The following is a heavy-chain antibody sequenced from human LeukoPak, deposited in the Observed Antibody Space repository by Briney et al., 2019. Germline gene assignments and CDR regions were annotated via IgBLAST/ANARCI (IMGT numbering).Heavy chain of an antibody. CDR2: IYHSGST. Sequence: SQTLSLTCAVSGGSISSGGYSWSWIRQPPGKGLEWIGYIYHSGSTYYNPSLKSRVSISVDRSKNQFSLKLSSVTAADTAVYYCARGRGLPNRIMITFGGRGFDYWGQGTLVTVSS. CDR1: GGSISSGGYS. V-gene: IGHV4-30-2*01. D-gene: IGHD3-16*01. CDR3: ARGRGLPNRIMITFGGRGFDY. J-gene: IGHJ4*02.